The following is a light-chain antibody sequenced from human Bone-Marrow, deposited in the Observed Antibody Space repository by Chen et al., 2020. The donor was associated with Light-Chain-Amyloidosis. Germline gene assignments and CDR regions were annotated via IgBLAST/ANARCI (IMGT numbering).Light chain of an antibody. J-gene: IGLJ3*02. CDR3: QVWDRSSDRPV. V-gene: IGLV3-21*02. Sequence: SYVLTQPSSLSVAPGQTATIACGGNNIGSTSVHGYQQSPGQAPLLVVYDGSYRPSGIPERLSGSNSGNTATLTISRVEAGDEADYYCQVWDRSSDRPVFGGGTKLTVL. CDR1: NIGSTS. CDR2: DGS.